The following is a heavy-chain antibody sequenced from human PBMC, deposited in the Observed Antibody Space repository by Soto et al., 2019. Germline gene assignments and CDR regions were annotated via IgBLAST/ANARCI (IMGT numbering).Heavy chain of an antibody. Sequence: PSETLSLTCTVSGGSISSYYWSWIRQPPGKGLEWIGYIYYSGSTNYNPSLKSRVTISVDTSKNQFSLKLSSVTAADTAAYYCARHDALSIAARLRFDPWGQGTLVTVSS. J-gene: IGHJ5*02. V-gene: IGHV4-59*08. CDR2: IYYSGST. CDR3: ARHDALSIAARLRFDP. CDR1: GGSISSYY. D-gene: IGHD6-6*01.